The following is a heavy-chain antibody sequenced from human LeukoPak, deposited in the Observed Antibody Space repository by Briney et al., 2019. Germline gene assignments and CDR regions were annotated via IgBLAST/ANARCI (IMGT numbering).Heavy chain of an antibody. CDR2: INPAGGTT. CDR3: ARGPNPYYFDY. J-gene: IGHJ4*02. Sequence: GASVKVSCKASRYTFTSYYIHWVRQDPGQGREWMGKINPAGGTTTYAQKFQGRVTMTRDTSTSTVYMDVSSLRSEDTAVYYCARGPNPYYFDYWGQGTLVTVSS. CDR1: RYTFTSYY. V-gene: IGHV1-46*01.